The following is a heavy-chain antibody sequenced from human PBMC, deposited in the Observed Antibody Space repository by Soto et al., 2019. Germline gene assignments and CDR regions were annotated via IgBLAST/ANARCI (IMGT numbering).Heavy chain of an antibody. CDR3: ARGRARGGVRYFDWLPNPSLYYYGMDV. Sequence: QVQLVQSGAEVKKPGASVKVSCKASGYTFTSYGISWVRQAPGQGLEWMGWISAYNGNTNYAQKLQGRVTMTTDTATSTAYMELRSLRSDDTAVYYCARGRARGGVRYFDWLPNPSLYYYGMDVWGQGTTVTVSS. V-gene: IGHV1-18*01. CDR1: GYTFTSYG. J-gene: IGHJ6*02. D-gene: IGHD3-9*01. CDR2: ISAYNGNT.